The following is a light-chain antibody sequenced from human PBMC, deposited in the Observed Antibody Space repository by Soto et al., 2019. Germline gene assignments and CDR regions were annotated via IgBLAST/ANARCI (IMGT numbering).Light chain of an antibody. CDR1: SRDVGGYNY. CDR2: EVS. CDR3: SSYAGSNSYV. J-gene: IGLJ1*01. V-gene: IGLV2-8*01. Sequence: QAALTQPPSASGAPGQSVTISCTGTSRDVGGYNYVSWDQQHPGKAPKLMIYEVSKRPSGVPDRFSGSKSGKTASLTVSGLQAEDEADYYCSSYAGSNSYVFGTGTKLTVL.